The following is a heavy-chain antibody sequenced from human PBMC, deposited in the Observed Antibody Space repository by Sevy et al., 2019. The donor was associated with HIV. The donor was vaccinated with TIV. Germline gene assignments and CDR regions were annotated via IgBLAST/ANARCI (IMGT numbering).Heavy chain of an antibody. Sequence: GGSLRLSCAASGSTFSNYAMHWVRQTPDRGLEWVAVVSYDGADTSYADSVKGRFTVSRDNSKSTLYLQMNSLRVDDSAVYFLARFPPQRAFDIWGQGTTVTVSS. CDR3: ARFPPQRAFDI. V-gene: IGHV3-30*04. CDR1: GSTFSNYA. CDR2: VSYDGADT. J-gene: IGHJ3*02.